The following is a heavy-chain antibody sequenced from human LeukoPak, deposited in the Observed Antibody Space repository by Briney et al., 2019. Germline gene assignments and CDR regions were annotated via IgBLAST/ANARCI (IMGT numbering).Heavy chain of an antibody. V-gene: IGHV6-1*01. Sequence: SQTLSLTCAISGDSVSSNSAAWSWIRQSPSRGLESLGRTYYRSKWYNDYAVSVKSRITINPDTSKNQFPLQLNSVTPEDTAVYYCARAPYYYDSTLYFQHWGQGTLVTVSS. CDR2: TYYRSKWYN. J-gene: IGHJ1*01. CDR1: GDSVSSNSAA. D-gene: IGHD3-22*01. CDR3: ARAPYYYDSTLYFQH.